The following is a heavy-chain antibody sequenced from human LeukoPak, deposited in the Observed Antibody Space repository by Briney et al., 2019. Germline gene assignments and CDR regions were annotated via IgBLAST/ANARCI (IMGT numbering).Heavy chain of an antibody. CDR3: ARFGITVVRGGKYYFDY. CDR2: IYYSGAT. D-gene: IGHD3-10*01. Sequence: PSETLSLTCTVPGGSISNYYWSWIRQPPGKGLEWIGHIYYSGATKYNPSLKSRITISVDTSKNQFSLMLSSVTVADTAVYYCARFGITVVRGGKYYFDYWGQGTLVTVSS. CDR1: GGSISNYY. V-gene: IGHV4-59*08. J-gene: IGHJ4*02.